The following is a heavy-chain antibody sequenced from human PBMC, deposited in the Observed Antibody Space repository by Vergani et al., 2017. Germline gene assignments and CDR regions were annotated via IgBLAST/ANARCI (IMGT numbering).Heavy chain of an antibody. CDR3: ARLWGGFDS. Sequence: EVQLVQSGAEVIQPGESLKISCKASGYTFTSYWIGWVRQMPGKGLEWMGIIYPDDSDTRYSPSFQGHVTISADKSVSTTYLPWSSLKASDTAMYYCARLWGGFDSWGQGTLVTVSS. J-gene: IGHJ4*02. CDR1: GYTFTSYW. D-gene: IGHD3-16*01. CDR2: IYPDDSDT. V-gene: IGHV5-51*01.